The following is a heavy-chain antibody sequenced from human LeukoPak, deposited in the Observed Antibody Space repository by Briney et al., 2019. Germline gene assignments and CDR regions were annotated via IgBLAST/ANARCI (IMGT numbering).Heavy chain of an antibody. CDR1: GFTFSSYA. Sequence: GRSLRLSCAASGFTFSSYAMHWVRQAPGKGLEWVAVISYDGSNKYYADSVKGRFTISRDNSKNTPYLQMDSLRAEDTAFYYCARVGCSSTSCTRPFDYWGQGTLVTVSS. D-gene: IGHD2-2*01. J-gene: IGHJ4*02. CDR2: ISYDGSNK. V-gene: IGHV3-30*04. CDR3: ARVGCSSTSCTRPFDY.